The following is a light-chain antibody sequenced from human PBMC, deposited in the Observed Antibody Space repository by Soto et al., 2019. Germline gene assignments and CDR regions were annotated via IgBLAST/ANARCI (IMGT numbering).Light chain of an antibody. J-gene: IGLJ3*02. Sequence: QSALTQPRSVSGSPGQSVTISCTGTSSDVGSYNYVSWYQQHPGKVPKLMIYDVSRRPSGVPDRFSGSKSGNTASLTVSGSQADDEADYYCCSYAGSETWVFGGGTKVTVL. CDR2: DVS. CDR1: SSDVGSYNY. V-gene: IGLV2-11*01. CDR3: CSYAGSETWV.